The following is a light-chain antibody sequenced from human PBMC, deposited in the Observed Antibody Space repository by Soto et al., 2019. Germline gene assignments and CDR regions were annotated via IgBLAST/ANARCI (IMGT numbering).Light chain of an antibody. CDR1: QSVSSN. Sequence: EIVMTQSPATLSVSPGERATLSCRASQSVSSNLAWYQQKPGQAPRLLIYGASTRATGIPARVSGSRSGTEFTLSIRGLQSEDYEVYYCQQYKNWPQGTCGQGTRLEIK. J-gene: IGKJ5*01. CDR3: QQYKNWPQGT. CDR2: GAS. V-gene: IGKV3-15*01.